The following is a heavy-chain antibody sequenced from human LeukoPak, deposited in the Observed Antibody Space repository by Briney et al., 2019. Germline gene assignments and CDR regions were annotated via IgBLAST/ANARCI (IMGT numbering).Heavy chain of an antibody. CDR3: ARADRLHGGPYLIGP. Sequence: LGASVKVSCKTSGYSFTDYYMHWVRQAPGQGLEWMGWINPNSGGTSSAQKFQGRVTMTRDTSITTVYMEVSWLTSDDTAIYYCARADRLHGGPYLIGPWGQETLVTVSS. CDR1: GYSFTDYY. D-gene: IGHD2-21*01. V-gene: IGHV1-2*03. CDR2: INPNSGGT. J-gene: IGHJ5*02.